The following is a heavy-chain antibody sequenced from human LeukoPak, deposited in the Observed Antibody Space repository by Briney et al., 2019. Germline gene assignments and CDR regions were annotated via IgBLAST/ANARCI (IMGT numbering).Heavy chain of an antibody. J-gene: IGHJ4*02. CDR1: GFTFSTYG. V-gene: IGHV3-30*18. CDR3: AKEDYDSSGTYYFDY. CDR2: ISYDGSHK. Sequence: GGSLRLSCAASGFTFSTYGMHWVRQAPGKGLEWVAVISYDGSHKYYADSVKGRFTISRDSSRNTLYLQMTNLRGEDTAVYYCAKEDYDSSGTYYFDYWGQGTLATVSS. D-gene: IGHD3-22*01.